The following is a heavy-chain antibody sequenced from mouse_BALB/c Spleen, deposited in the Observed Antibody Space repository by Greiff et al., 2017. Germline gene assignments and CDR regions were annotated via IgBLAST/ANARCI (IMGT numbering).Heavy chain of an antibody. J-gene: IGHJ4*01. CDR2: IYPYNGGT. CDR3: ARGGYRYDDAMDY. D-gene: IGHD2-14*01. V-gene: IGHV1S29*02. CDR1: GYTFTDYN. Sequence: VQLKESGPELVKPGASVKISCKASGYTFTDYNMHWVKQSHGKSLEWIGYIYPYNGGTGYNQKFKSKATLTVDNSSSTAYMELRSLTSEDSAVYYCARGGYRYDDAMDYWGQGTSVTVSS.